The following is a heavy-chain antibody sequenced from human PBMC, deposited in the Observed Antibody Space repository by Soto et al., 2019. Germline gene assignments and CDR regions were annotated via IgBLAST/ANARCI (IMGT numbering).Heavy chain of an antibody. CDR1: GYTFSSYA. J-gene: IGHJ4*02. CDR2: INAGNGNT. D-gene: IGHD3-10*01. V-gene: IGHV1-3*05. Sequence: QVQLVQSGAEEKKPGASVKVSCKASGYTFSSYAMHWVRQAPGQRLEWMGWINAGNGNTKYSQKLQGRVTITRDTSAGTAHVELSSLRSEDTAVYYCARGGPPIDYWGQVTLVTVSS. CDR3: ARGGPPIDY.